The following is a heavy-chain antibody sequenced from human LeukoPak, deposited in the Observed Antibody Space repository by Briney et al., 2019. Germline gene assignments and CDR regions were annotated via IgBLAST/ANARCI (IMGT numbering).Heavy chain of an antibody. D-gene: IGHD1-7*01. Sequence: ASVKVSCKASGYTFTGYYVHWVRQAPGQVLEWMGRINPNNGGSDYAQKFQGRVTMTRGTSITTTYMDLSRLTSDDTAVYYCARGPSGTGTTVYWGQGTLVTVSS. CDR3: ARGPSGTGTTVY. V-gene: IGHV1-2*06. CDR2: INPNNGGS. J-gene: IGHJ4*02. CDR1: GYTFTGYY.